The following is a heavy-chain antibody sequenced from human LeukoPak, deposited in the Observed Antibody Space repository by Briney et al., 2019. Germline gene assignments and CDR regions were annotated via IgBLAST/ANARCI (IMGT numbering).Heavy chain of an antibody. CDR2: INPNSGGT. Sequence: ASVKVSCEASGYTFTGYYMHWVRQAPGQGLEWMGWINPNSGGTNYAQKFQGRVTMTRDTSISTAYMELSRLRSDDTAVYYCASAPLGLLWFGELQLNYYYMDVWGKGTTVTVSS. J-gene: IGHJ6*03. V-gene: IGHV1-2*02. D-gene: IGHD3-10*01. CDR1: GYTFTGYY. CDR3: ASAPLGLLWFGELQLNYYYMDV.